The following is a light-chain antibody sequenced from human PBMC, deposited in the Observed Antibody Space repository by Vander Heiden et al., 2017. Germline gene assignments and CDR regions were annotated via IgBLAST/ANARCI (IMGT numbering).Light chain of an antibody. Sequence: EIVLTQSPATLSLSPGERATLSCRASQSVSSYLAWYQQKPVQAPRLLIYDAFNRATGIPARFSGSGYGTDFTLTISSREPEDFAVYYCQQRCNWPPEAFGHGTKVDIK. CDR1: QSVSSY. V-gene: IGKV3-11*01. CDR3: QQRCNWPPEA. CDR2: DAF. J-gene: IGKJ3*01.